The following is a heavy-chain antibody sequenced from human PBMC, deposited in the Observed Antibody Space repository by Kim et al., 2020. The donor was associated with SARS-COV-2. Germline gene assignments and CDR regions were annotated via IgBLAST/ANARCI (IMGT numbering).Heavy chain of an antibody. V-gene: IGHV4-59*01. Sequence: GSTNYHPSLKSRVTISVDTSKNQFSLKLSSVTAADTAVYYCARDYGGLDIWGQGTMVTVSS. CDR3: ARDYGGLDI. J-gene: IGHJ3*02. D-gene: IGHD4-17*01. CDR2: GST.